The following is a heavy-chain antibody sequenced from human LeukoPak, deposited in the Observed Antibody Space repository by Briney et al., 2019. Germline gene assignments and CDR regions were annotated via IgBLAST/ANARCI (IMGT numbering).Heavy chain of an antibody. Sequence: GGSLRLSCAASGFTFRSYGMHWVRQAPGKGLEWVAVIWYDGSNKYYADSVKGRFTISRDNSKNTLYLQMNSLRAEDTAVYYCARDRDYYGTFYYFDYWGQGTLVTVSS. D-gene: IGHD3-10*01. CDR1: GFTFRSYG. CDR2: IWYDGSNK. V-gene: IGHV3-33*01. J-gene: IGHJ4*02. CDR3: ARDRDYYGTFYYFDY.